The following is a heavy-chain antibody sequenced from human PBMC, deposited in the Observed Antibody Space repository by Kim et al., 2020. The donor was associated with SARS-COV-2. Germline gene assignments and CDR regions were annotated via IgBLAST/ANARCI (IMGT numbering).Heavy chain of an antibody. CDR1: GFTFSSYV. D-gene: IGHD2-15*01. V-gene: IGHV3-23*01. Sequence: GGSLRLSCAASGFTFSSYVMSWVRQAPGKGLEWVSAISGSGGSTYYADSVKGRFTISGDNSKNTLYLQMNSLRAEDTAVYYCAKPFFYVEDCWYYYYMDVWGKGTTVTVSS. J-gene: IGHJ6*03. CDR2: ISGSGGST. CDR3: AKPFFYVEDCWYYYYMDV.